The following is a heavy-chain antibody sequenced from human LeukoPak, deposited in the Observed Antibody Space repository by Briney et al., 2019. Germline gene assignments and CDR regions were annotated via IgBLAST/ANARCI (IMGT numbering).Heavy chain of an antibody. CDR2: INHNGST. J-gene: IGHJ5*02. CDR1: GGSFSGYY. V-gene: IGHV4-34*01. Sequence: SETLSLTCAVYGGSFSGYYWNWIRQPPGKGLEWIGEINHNGSTNYNPSLKSRVTISVDTSKNQFSLKLSSVTAADTAVYYCARGPPYYDSSGYYNWFDPWGQGTLVTVSS. D-gene: IGHD3-22*01. CDR3: ARGPPYYDSSGYYNWFDP.